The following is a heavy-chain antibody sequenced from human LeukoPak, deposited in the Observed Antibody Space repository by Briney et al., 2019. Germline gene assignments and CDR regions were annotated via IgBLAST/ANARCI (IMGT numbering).Heavy chain of an antibody. V-gene: IGHV1-2*02. D-gene: IGHD2-2*01. CDR2: INPDSGGT. CDR1: GYTFTDHY. CDR3: ARRSSSTWSSRKY. J-gene: IGHJ4*02. Sequence: ASVKVSCKASGYTFTDHYMHWVRQAPGQGLEWMGWINPDSGGTHSAQKFQGRVTMTRDTSISTAYMELNSLRSDDTAVYYCARRSSSTWSSRKYWGQGNLVTVSS.